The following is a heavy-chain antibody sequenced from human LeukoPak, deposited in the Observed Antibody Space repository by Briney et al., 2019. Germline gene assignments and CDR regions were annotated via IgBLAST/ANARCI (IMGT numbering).Heavy chain of an antibody. CDR2: ISAGSSSI. Sequence: GGSLRLSCAASEFTFSTYAMTWVRQAPGKGLEWVSAISAGSSSIFYADSVKGRFTISRDNSKNTLYLQMNSLRAEDTAVYYCAEDLWFGPTGGSGWYFDYWGQGTLVTVSS. D-gene: IGHD6-19*01. J-gene: IGHJ4*02. CDR1: EFTFSTYA. CDR3: AEDLWFGPTGGSGWYFDY. V-gene: IGHV3-23*01.